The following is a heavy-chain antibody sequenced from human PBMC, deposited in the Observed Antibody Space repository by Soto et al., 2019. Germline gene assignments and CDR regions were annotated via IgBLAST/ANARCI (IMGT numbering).Heavy chain of an antibody. V-gene: IGHV3-7*03. J-gene: IGHJ4*02. CDR1: RFTFSNYW. CDR3: ARDHPYYFDY. CDR2: IKQDGSEK. Sequence: VSLRLSFAASRFTFSNYWMTWVRQAPGKGLEWVANIKQDGSEKYYVDSVKGRFTISRDNAKNSLYLQMNSLRAEDTAVYYCARDHPYYFDYWGQGALVTVSS.